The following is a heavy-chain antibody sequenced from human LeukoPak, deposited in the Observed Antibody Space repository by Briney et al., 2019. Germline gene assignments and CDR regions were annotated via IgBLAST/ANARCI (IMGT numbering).Heavy chain of an antibody. D-gene: IGHD3/OR15-3a*01. J-gene: IGHJ4*02. CDR2: INPNSGGT. Sequence: APVKVSCKASGYTFTGYYMHWVRQAPGQGLEWMGWINPNSGGTNYAQKFQGRVTMTRDTSISTAYMELSRLRSDDTAVYYCARVVTASPVFWSGYYSDYFDYWGQGTLVTVSS. CDR1: GYTFTGYY. V-gene: IGHV1-2*02. CDR3: ARVVTASPVFWSGYYSDYFDY.